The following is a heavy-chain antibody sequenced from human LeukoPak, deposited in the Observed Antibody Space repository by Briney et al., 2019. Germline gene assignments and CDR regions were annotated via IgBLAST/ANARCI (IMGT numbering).Heavy chain of an antibody. J-gene: IGHJ5*02. CDR2: IYYSGST. CDR3: ARTYYYDSSGKTVWYDP. CDR1: GGSVTSTNW. Sequence: SSETLSLTCDVSGGSVTSTNWWTWVRQPPGKGLEWIGYIYYSGSTDYNPSLKSRVTISIDTSKNQFSLKLSSVTAADTAVYYCARTYYYDSSGKTVWYDPWGQGTLVTVSS. V-gene: IGHV4-4*02. D-gene: IGHD3-22*01.